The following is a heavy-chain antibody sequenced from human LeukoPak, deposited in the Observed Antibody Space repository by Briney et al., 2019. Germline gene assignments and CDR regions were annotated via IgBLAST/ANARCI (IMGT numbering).Heavy chain of an antibody. D-gene: IGHD1-26*01. J-gene: IGHJ6*03. Sequence: GASVKVSCKASGYTFTGYYMHWVRQAPGQGLEWMGWISAYNGNTNYAQKLQGRVTMTTDTSTSTAYMELRSLRSDDTAVYYCARATSSSGSYYEDYYYYMDVWGKGTTVTVSS. V-gene: IGHV1-18*04. CDR3: ARATSSSGSYYEDYYYYMDV. CDR1: GYTFTGYY. CDR2: ISAYNGNT.